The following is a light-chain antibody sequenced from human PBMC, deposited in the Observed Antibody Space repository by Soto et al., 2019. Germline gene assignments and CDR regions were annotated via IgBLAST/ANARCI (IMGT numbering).Light chain of an antibody. V-gene: IGKV3-20*01. CDR2: GVS. Sequence: EIFLTQSPGTLSLASGERANLPCRATQSISSRYLAWYQQKPGQAPRLLMYGVSSRATGTPDRFSGSGSGTDFTLTISRLEPEDFAVYHCQQYDSSPTFGQGTKVDIK. CDR1: QSISSRY. CDR3: QQYDSSPT. J-gene: IGKJ1*01.